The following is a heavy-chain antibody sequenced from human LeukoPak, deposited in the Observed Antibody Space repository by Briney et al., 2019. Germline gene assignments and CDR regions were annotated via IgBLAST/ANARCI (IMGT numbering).Heavy chain of an antibody. Sequence: SVKVSCKASGGTFSSYAISWVRQAPGQGLEWVGGIIPIFGTANYAQKFQGRVTITTDESTSTAYMELSSLRSEDTAVYYCARAHYYGSGSLISGWFDPWGQGTLVTVSS. V-gene: IGHV1-69*05. J-gene: IGHJ5*02. CDR2: IIPIFGTA. D-gene: IGHD3-10*01. CDR3: ARAHYYGSGSLISGWFDP. CDR1: GGTFSSYA.